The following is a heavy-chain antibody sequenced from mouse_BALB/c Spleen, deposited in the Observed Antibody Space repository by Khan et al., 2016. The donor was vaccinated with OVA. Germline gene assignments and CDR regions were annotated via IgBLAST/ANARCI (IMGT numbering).Heavy chain of an antibody. CDR2: IWSGGST. V-gene: IGHV2-2*02. J-gene: IGHJ3*01. CDR3: ARNYDYDEGLAY. CDR1: GFSLTTYG. D-gene: IGHD2-4*01. Sequence: VQLQESGPGLVQPPQSLSITCTVSGFSLTTYGVHWVRQSPGKGLEWLGVIWSGGSTDYNAAFISRLSISKDNSKSQVFFKMNSLQANDTAIYYCARNYDYDEGLAYWGQGTLVTVSA.